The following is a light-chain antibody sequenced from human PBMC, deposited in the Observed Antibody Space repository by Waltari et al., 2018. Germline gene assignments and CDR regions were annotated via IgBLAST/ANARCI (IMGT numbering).Light chain of an antibody. CDR1: QRVGWS. Sequence: EIVLTQSPGTLSLSPGERATLSCRASQRVGWSLAWAQQTPGRAPRLLIYGASSRATGIPDRFSASGSGTDFSLSISGLEPEDFAVYYCQHYVRLPVTFGRGTKVEIK. V-gene: IGKV3-20*01. CDR3: QHYVRLPVT. CDR2: GAS. J-gene: IGKJ1*01.